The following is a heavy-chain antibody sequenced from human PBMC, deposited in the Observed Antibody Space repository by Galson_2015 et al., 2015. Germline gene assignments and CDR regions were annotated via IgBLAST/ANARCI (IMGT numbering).Heavy chain of an antibody. CDR3: ARHIVVVPAAMMGYYYYYGMDV. J-gene: IGHJ6*02. Sequence: SLRLSCAASGLTFSSYAMSWVRQAPGKGLEWVSAISGSGGSTYYADSVKGRFTISRDNSKNTLYLQMNSLRAEDTAVYYCARHIVVVPAAMMGYYYYYGMDVWGQGTTVTVSS. D-gene: IGHD2-2*01. CDR1: GLTFSSYA. V-gene: IGHV3-23*01. CDR2: ISGSGGST.